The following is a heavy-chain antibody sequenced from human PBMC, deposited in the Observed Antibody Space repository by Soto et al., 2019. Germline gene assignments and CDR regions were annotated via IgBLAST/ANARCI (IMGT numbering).Heavy chain of an antibody. J-gene: IGHJ6*02. CDR1: GFTFSSYG. CDR2: IWYDGSNK. Sequence: PGGSLRLSCAASGFTFSSYGMHWVRQAPGKGLEWAAVIWYDGSNKYYADSVKGRFTISRDNSKNTLYLQMNSLRAEDTAVYYCARDMKVGFLEFEYYYGMDVWGQGTTVTVSS. V-gene: IGHV3-33*01. CDR3: ARDMKVGFLEFEYYYGMDV. D-gene: IGHD3-3*01.